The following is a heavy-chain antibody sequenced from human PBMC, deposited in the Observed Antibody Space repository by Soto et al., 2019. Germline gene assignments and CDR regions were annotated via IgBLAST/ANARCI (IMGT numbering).Heavy chain of an antibody. D-gene: IGHD5-18*01. J-gene: IGHJ5*02. V-gene: IGHV1-18*01. CDR2: ISVKNGNT. CDR1: GYTFTSYG. Sequence: ASVKVSCKASGYTFTSYGVSWVRQAPGQGLEWMGWISVKNGNTNTKYAQKVQDRVTMTTDTSTSTAYMELRSLRSDDTAVYYCARSQPGKRRFDPWGQGTLVTVSS. CDR3: ARSQPGKRRFDP.